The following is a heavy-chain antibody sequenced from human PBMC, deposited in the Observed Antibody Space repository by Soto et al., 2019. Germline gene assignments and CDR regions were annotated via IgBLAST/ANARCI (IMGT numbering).Heavy chain of an antibody. CDR1: GSSITNSSCY. J-gene: IGHJ3*02. V-gene: IGHV4-39*01. Sequence: SETLFPTYTESGSSITNSSCYWGWNCQPPGKGLEWIGSIYYSGSTYYNPSLKSRVTISVDTSKNQFSLKLSSVTAADTAVYYCARHGGYSGSHDAFDIWGQGTMVT. D-gene: IGHD3-10*01. CDR3: ARHGGYSGSHDAFDI. CDR2: IYYSGST.